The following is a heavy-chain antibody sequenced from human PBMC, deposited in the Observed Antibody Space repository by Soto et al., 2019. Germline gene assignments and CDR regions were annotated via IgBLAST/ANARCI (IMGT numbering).Heavy chain of an antibody. V-gene: IGHV1-69*13. D-gene: IGHD3-3*01. J-gene: IGHJ4*02. CDR2: IIPIFGTA. CDR1: GGTFSSYA. CDR3: AREYYDFWSGYYDY. Sequence: GASVKVSCKASGGTFSSYAISWVRQAPGQGLEWMGGIIPIFGTANYAQKFQGRVTITADESTSTAYMELSSLRSEDTAVYYCAREYYDFWSGYYDYWGQGTLVTVSS.